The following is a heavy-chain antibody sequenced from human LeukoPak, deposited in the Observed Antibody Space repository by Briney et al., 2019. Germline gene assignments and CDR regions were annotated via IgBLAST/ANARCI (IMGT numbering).Heavy chain of an antibody. V-gene: IGHV4-30-2*01. Sequence: PSQTLSLSCAVSGGSNSSGGYYWSWIRQPPGKGLEWIGYIYHSGSTYYNPSLKSRVTISVDTSKNQFSLKLSSVTAADTAVYYCARGPIILGYFDYWGQGTLVTVSS. D-gene: IGHD2-8*02. CDR1: GGSNSSGGYY. J-gene: IGHJ4*02. CDR2: IYHSGST. CDR3: ARGPIILGYFDY.